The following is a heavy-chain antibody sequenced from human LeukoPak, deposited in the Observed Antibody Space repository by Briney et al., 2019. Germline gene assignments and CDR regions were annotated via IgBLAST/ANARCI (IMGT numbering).Heavy chain of an antibody. J-gene: IGHJ4*02. CDR1: GYTFSGYY. Sequence: ASVRDSCQASGYTFSGYYMYWVRRAPGQGFEWMGRIDSNSGGTNYAQNFQGRVTMTRDTSISTVYMELISLRSDDTAVYYCAREMNYDDYRTCDYWGQGTLVTVSS. D-gene: IGHD4-17*01. CDR2: IDSNSGGT. CDR3: AREMNYDDYRTCDY. V-gene: IGHV1-2*02.